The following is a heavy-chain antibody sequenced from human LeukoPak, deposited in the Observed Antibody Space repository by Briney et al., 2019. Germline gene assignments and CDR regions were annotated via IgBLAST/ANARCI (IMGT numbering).Heavy chain of an antibody. V-gene: IGHV3-30-3*02. J-gene: IGHJ3*02. CDR2: IASDGSHT. D-gene: IGHD2-15*01. CDR3: AKLPMEPGYCSGGSCSDI. CDR1: GFTFSTYF. Sequence: GRSLRLSCAASGFTFSTYFMHWVRQAPGKGLEWVADIASDGSHTFYVESVKGRFTISRDNSKNTLYLQMNSLRAEDTAVYYCAKLPMEPGYCSGGSCSDIWGQGTMVTVSS.